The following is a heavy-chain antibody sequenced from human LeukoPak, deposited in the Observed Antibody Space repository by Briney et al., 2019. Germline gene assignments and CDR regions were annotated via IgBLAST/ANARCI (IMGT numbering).Heavy chain of an antibody. J-gene: IGHJ5*02. CDR1: GFTFSSYG. V-gene: IGHV3-30*18. CDR3: AKARAVAGKGGWFDP. CDR2: ISYDGSNK. D-gene: IGHD6-19*01. Sequence: GRSLRLSCAASGFTFSSYGMHWVRQAPGKGLEWVAVISYDGSNKYYADSVKGRFTISRDNSKNTLYLQMNSLRAEDTAVYYCAKARAVAGKGGWFDPWGQGTLVTVSS.